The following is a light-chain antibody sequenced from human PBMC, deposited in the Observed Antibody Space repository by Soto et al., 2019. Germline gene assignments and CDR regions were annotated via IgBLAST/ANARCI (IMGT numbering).Light chain of an antibody. CDR3: QHRSNWPAT. V-gene: IGKV3-11*01. Sequence: EIVLTQSPATLSLSPGERATLSCRVSQSVNSYLAWYQQKPGQAPRLLIYEGSKRATGNPARFSGSGSGTDFTLTISSLEPEDFAVYYCQHRSNWPATFGQGTKVEI. CDR2: EGS. J-gene: IGKJ2*01. CDR1: QSVNSY.